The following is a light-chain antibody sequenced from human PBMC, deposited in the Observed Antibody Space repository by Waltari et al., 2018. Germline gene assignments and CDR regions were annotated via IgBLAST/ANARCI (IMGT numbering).Light chain of an antibody. CDR1: QSVGSN. CDR2: DAS. V-gene: IGKV3-11*01. CDR3: HQRQNWPLT. Sequence: EIVLTQSPATLSLSPGERVTISCRASQSVGSNLARYQQKPGQAPRLLIYDASNRATGIPARFSGSGSGTDFTLTISSLDPEDFAVYYCHQRQNWPLTFGGGTRVEIK. J-gene: IGKJ4*01.